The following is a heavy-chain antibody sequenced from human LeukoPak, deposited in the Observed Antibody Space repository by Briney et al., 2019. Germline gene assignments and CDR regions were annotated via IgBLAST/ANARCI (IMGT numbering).Heavy chain of an antibody. D-gene: IGHD3-22*01. CDR1: GYTFTSYY. CDR2: INPSGGTT. CDR3: ARSLTGYYDSSGF. V-gene: IGHV1-46*01. Sequence: GASVKVSCKASGYTFTSYYMHWVRQAPGQGLEWMRIINPSGGTTSYAQKFQGRVTMTRDTSTSTIYMELSSLRSEDTAVYYCARSLTGYYDSSGFWGQGTLVTVSS. J-gene: IGHJ4*02.